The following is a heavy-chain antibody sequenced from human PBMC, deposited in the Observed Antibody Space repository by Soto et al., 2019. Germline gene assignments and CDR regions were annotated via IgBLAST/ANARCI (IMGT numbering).Heavy chain of an antibody. V-gene: IGHV2-5*02. CDR2: IYWDDDK. CDR3: AHSFGQLWQPLPDY. CDR1: GFSLSTSGVG. D-gene: IGHD5-18*01. J-gene: IGHJ4*02. Sequence: QITLKESGPTLVKPTQTLTLTCTFSGFSLSTSGVGVGWIRQPPGKALEWLALIYWDDDKRYSPSLKSRLTITKDTSKNQVVLTMTNMDPVDTATYYWAHSFGQLWQPLPDYWGQGTLVTVSS.